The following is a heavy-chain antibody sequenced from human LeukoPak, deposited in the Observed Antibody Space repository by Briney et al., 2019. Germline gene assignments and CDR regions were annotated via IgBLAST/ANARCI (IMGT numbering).Heavy chain of an antibody. Sequence: PGGSLRLSCAASGFTFSSYSMNWVRQAPRKGLEWVSYISSSSSYIYYADSVKGRFTISRDNAKNSLYLQMNSLRAEDTAVYYCARGNEDMTTVNILVRYFDYWGQGTLVTVSS. J-gene: IGHJ4*02. D-gene: IGHD4-11*01. CDR3: ARGNEDMTTVNILVRYFDY. CDR2: ISSSSSYI. CDR1: GFTFSSYS. V-gene: IGHV3-21*05.